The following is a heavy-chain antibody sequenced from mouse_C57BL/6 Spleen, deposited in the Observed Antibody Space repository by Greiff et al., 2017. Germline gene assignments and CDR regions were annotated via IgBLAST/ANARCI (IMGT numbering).Heavy chain of an antibody. V-gene: IGHV1-69*01. Sequence: VKLVESGAELVMPGASVKLSCKASGYTFTSYWMHWVKQRPGQGLEWIGEIDPSDSYTNYNQKFKGKSTLTVDKSSSTAYMQLSSLTSEDSAVYYCARRGRDWYCDVWGTGTTVTVSS. CDR1: GYTFTSYW. CDR2: IDPSDSYT. D-gene: IGHD3-3*01. J-gene: IGHJ1*03. CDR3: ARRGRDWYCDV.